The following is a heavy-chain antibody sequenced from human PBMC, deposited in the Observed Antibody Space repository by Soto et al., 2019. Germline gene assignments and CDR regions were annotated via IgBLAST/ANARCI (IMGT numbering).Heavy chain of an antibody. CDR3: ARGSHCGGDCYSGYYYYGMDV. J-gene: IGHJ6*02. D-gene: IGHD2-21*02. CDR1: GGSVSSGRNY. Sequence: SETLSLTCTVSGGSVSSGRNYWNWIRQPPGKGLEWIGYMYYSGSTNYNPSLKSRVTISVDTSKNQFSLKLTSVTAADTAVYYCARGSHCGGDCYSGYYYYGMDVWAKGPRSPSP. CDR2: MYYSGST. V-gene: IGHV4-61*01.